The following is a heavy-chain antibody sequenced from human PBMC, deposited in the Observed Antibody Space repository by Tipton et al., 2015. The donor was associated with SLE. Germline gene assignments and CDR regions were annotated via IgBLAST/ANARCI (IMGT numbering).Heavy chain of an antibody. CDR1: GFTFSSYW. D-gene: IGHD3-9*01. J-gene: IGHJ6*02. CDR2: IKQDGSEK. V-gene: IGHV3-7*01. CDR3: ARDESWLTLYYYYGMDV. Sequence: SLRLSCAASGFTFSSYWMSWVRQAPGKGLEWVANIKQDGSEKYYVDSVKGRFTISRDNAKNSLYLQMNSLRAEDTAVYYCARDESWLTLYYYYGMDVWGQGTTVTVSS.